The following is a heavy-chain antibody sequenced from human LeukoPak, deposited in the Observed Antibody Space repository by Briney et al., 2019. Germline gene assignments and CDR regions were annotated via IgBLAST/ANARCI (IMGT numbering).Heavy chain of an antibody. D-gene: IGHD3-3*01. Sequence: PGGSLRLSCAASGFTFSSYSMNWVRQAPGKGLEWVSSISSSSSTISYADSVKGRFTISRDNAKNSLYLQMNSLRAEDTAVYYCAKDARIDYDFWSGYYRDAFDIWGQGTMVTVSS. CDR3: AKDARIDYDFWSGYYRDAFDI. CDR2: ISSSSSTI. CDR1: GFTFSSYS. J-gene: IGHJ3*02. V-gene: IGHV3-48*01.